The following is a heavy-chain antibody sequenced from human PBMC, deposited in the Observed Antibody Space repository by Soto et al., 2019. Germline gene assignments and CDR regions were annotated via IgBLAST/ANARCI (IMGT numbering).Heavy chain of an antibody. D-gene: IGHD2-2*01. V-gene: IGHV1-3*01. CDR1: V. J-gene: IGHJ6*02. CDR2: INAGNGNT. Sequence: VMHWVRQAPGQRLEWMGWINAGNGNTKYLQKFQARVTITRDTSASTAYMELSSLRSEDTTVYYCARVRGYCSRTSTMDAVLLWTHYHCYDMDVWGQGTTVTVSS. CDR3: ARVRGYCSRTSTMDAVLLWTHYHCYDMDV.